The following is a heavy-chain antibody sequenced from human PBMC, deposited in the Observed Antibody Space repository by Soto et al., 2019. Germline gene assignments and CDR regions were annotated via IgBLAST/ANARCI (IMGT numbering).Heavy chain of an antibody. CDR1: GFTFNGYS. CDR3: ARDYYYDSSGYSPLDY. Sequence: LRLSCAASGFTFNGYSMNWVRQAPGKGLEWVSSITSSSGDKYYADSVKGRFAISRDNAKNSLYLQMNSLRAEDTAVYYCARDYYYDSSGYSPLDYWGQGTLVTVSS. J-gene: IGHJ4*02. V-gene: IGHV3-21*01. CDR2: ITSSSGDK. D-gene: IGHD3-22*01.